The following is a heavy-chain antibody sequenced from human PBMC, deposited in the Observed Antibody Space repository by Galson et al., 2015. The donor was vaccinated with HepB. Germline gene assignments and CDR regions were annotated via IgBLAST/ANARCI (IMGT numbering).Heavy chain of an antibody. CDR1: GYSFTSYW. D-gene: IGHD4-23*01. J-gene: IGHJ3*02. CDR2: IDPSDSYT. V-gene: IGHV5-10-1*01. CDR3: ALVPFHYGGNKGDAFDI. Sequence: QSGAEVKKPGESLRISCKGSGYSFTSYWISWVRQMPGKGLEWMGRIDPSDSYTNYSPSFQGHVTISADKSISTAYLQWSSLKASDTAMYYCALVPFHYGGNKGDAFDIWGQGTMVTVSS.